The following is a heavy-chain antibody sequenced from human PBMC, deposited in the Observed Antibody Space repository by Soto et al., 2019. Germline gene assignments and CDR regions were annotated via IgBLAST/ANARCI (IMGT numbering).Heavy chain of an antibody. CDR3: ARPRIQLWAPDGFHI. V-gene: IGHV3-7*02. D-gene: IGHD5-18*01. J-gene: IGHJ3*02. CDR2: IKQDGSEK. Sequence: GGSLRLSCAASGFTCSAAWMTWVRQSPGKGLEWVANIKQDGSEKSYVDSVKGRFTISRDNAEKSLSLQMSSLRAEGTAVYYCARPRIQLWAPDGFHIWGQGTMVTVSS. CDR1: GFTCSAAW.